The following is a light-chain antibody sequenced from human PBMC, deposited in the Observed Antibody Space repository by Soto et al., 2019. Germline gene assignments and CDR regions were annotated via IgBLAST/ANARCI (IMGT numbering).Light chain of an antibody. J-gene: IGLJ1*01. V-gene: IGLV2-14*01. CDR3: SSYSSSLYV. CDR1: SSDVGGYNY. CDR2: DVS. Sequence: QSALTQPASVSGSPGQSITIPCTGTSSDVGGYNYVSWYQQHPGKAPKLMIYDVSNRPSGVSNRFSGSKSGNTASLTISGLQAEDEADYYCSSYSSSLYVFGTGTKLTVL.